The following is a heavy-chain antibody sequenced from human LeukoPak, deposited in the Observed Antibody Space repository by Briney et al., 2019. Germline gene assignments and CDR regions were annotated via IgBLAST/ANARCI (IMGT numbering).Heavy chain of an antibody. Sequence: PGGSLRLSCAASGFTFSSYGMHWVRQAPGKGLEWVAFIRYDGSNKYYADSVKGRFTISRDNSKNTLYLQMNSLRAEDTAVYYCAKDPTAAYSSGWYRWYFDLWGRGTLVTVSS. D-gene: IGHD6-19*01. J-gene: IGHJ2*01. CDR3: AKDPTAAYSSGWYRWYFDL. V-gene: IGHV3-30*02. CDR1: GFTFSSYG. CDR2: IRYDGSNK.